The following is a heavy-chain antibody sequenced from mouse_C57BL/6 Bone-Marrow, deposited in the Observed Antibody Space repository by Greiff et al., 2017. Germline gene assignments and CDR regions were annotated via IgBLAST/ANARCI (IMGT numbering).Heavy chain of an antibody. CDR2: IDPSDSYT. V-gene: IGHV1-50*01. D-gene: IGHD1-1*01. CDR3: AREGYYYGNYWYFDV. J-gene: IGHJ1*03. CDR1: GYTFTSYW. Sequence: VQLQQPGAELVKPGASVKLSCKASGYTFTSYWMQWVKQRPGQGLAWIGEIDPSDSYTNYNQKFKGKAPLTVDPSSSTAYMQLSSLTSEDSAVYYCAREGYYYGNYWYFDVWGTGTTVTVSS.